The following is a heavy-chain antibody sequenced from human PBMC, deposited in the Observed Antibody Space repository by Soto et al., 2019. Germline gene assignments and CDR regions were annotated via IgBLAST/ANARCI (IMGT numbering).Heavy chain of an antibody. V-gene: IGHV3-23*01. Sequence: EVQVLESGGGLVQPGGSLRLSCAASGFTFSSYAMSWVRQAPGKGLAWVSAISGSGDSTRYADSVQGRFTISRDTSKHTLYLQMNSLRAEDTAVYYCAKFYYGDYSYYYYGMDVWGQGTTVTVSS. J-gene: IGHJ6*02. CDR3: AKFYYGDYSYYYYGMDV. D-gene: IGHD4-17*01. CDR2: ISGSGDST. CDR1: GFTFSSYA.